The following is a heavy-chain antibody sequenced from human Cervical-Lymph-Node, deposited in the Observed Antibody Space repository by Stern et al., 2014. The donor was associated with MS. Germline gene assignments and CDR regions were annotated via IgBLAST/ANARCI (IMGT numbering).Heavy chain of an antibody. Sequence: EVHLVESGGGLVQPGRSLRLSCAASGFTFDDYAMHWVRQAPGKGLEWVSGISWNSGSIGYADSLKGRFTISRDNAKNSLYLQMNSLRAEDTALYYCAKDIVSSWYYYGMDVWGQGTTVTVSS. CDR3: AKDIVSSWYYYGMDV. D-gene: IGHD6-13*01. CDR2: ISWNSGSI. J-gene: IGHJ6*02. CDR1: GFTFDDYA. V-gene: IGHV3-9*01.